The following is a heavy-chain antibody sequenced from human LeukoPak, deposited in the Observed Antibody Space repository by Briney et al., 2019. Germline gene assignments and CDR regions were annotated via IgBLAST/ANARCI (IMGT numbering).Heavy chain of an antibody. D-gene: IGHD3-10*01. J-gene: IGHJ4*02. Sequence: ASVKVSCKASGYTFTRYGLSWVRQAPGQGLECMGWISGYNGKANYVQKFQGRVTMTTDTSTSTAYMELRSLRSDDTAVYYCARGQTNRLLWVGELLSNINPFDYWGQGTLVTVSS. CDR1: GYTFTRYG. CDR3: ARGQTNRLLWVGELLSNINPFDY. V-gene: IGHV1-18*01. CDR2: ISGYNGKA.